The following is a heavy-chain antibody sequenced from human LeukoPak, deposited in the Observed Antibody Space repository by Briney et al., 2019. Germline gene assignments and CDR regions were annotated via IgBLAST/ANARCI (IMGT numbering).Heavy chain of an antibody. Sequence: PGGSLRLSCAASGFTFSSYSMNWVRQAPGKGLEWVSSISSSSSYIYYADSVKGRFTISRDNAKNSLYLQMNSPRAEDTAVYYCARDLYHYGSGSYYNRPYYYGMDVWGKGTTVTVSS. CDR3: ARDLYHYGSGSYYNRPYYYGMDV. CDR1: GFTFSSYS. V-gene: IGHV3-21*01. D-gene: IGHD3-10*01. J-gene: IGHJ6*04. CDR2: ISSSSSYI.